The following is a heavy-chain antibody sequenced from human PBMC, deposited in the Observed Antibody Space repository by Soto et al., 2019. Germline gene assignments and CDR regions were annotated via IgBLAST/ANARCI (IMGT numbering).Heavy chain of an antibody. V-gene: IGHV1-69*13. D-gene: IGHD5-18*01. J-gene: IGHJ4*02. CDR2: IVPRSAKS. CDR1: GDMFDTYT. CDR3: SLEVDTALLFDY. Sequence: ASVKVACKASGDMFDTYTITWMRQAPGRGLEWVGGIVPRSAKSNYAQKFEGRDTITADESTSTAYMELSSLRSEDTAVYYCSLEVDTALLFDYWGQGTVVTVSS.